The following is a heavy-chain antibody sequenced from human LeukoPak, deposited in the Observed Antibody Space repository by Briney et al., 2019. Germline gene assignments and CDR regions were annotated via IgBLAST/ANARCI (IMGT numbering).Heavy chain of an antibody. D-gene: IGHD6-13*01. Sequence: RGSLRLSCAASGFTFSSYDMHWVRQAPGKGLEWVAVIWFDGGNRYYADSVKGRFTISRDNSKNTLYLQLNSLRAEDTAVYYCARDSLDTQPRQTAGDIFDYWGQGTLVTVSS. CDR3: ARDSLDTQPRQTAGDIFDY. J-gene: IGHJ4*02. CDR2: IWFDGGNR. V-gene: IGHV3-33*08. CDR1: GFTFSSYD.